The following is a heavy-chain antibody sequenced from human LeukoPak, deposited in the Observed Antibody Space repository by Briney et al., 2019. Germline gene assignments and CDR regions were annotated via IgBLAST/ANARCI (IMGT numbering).Heavy chain of an antibody. J-gene: IGHJ4*02. CDR3: TTGYGFGADFDY. V-gene: IGHV3-15*01. CDR1: GFTFSNAW. CDR2: IKSKTDGGTT. D-gene: IGHD5-18*01. Sequence: GGSLRLSCAASGFTFSNAWMSWVRQAPGKGLEWVGRIKSKTDGGTTDYAAPVKGRFTISRDDSKNTLYLQMNSLKTEDTAVYYCTTGYGFGADFDYWGQGTLVTVSS.